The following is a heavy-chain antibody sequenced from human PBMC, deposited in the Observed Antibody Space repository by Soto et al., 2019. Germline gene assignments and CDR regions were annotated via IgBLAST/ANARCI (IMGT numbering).Heavy chain of an antibody. J-gene: IGHJ5*02. CDR2: IYPGDSDT. D-gene: IGHD6-6*01. CDR1: GYSFTTHW. CDR3: ARQQLGRRNWFDH. V-gene: IGHV5-51*01. Sequence: XESLKISCKGSGYSFTTHWIGWVRRMPGKGLEWMGIIYPGDSDTRYSPSFQGQVTISADKSISTAYLQWSSLKASDTAMYYCARQQLGRRNWFDHWGQGTLVTVSS.